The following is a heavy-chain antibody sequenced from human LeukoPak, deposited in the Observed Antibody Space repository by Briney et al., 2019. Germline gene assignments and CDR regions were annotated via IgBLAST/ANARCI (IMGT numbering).Heavy chain of an antibody. CDR2: IKQDGSKK. CDR3: TRVGYIDEGIDY. J-gene: IGHJ4*02. Sequence: GGSLRLSCAASGFTFNNYAMSWVRQAPGKGLEWVANIKQDGSKKSYVDSVKGRFTISRDNAKNSLYLQMNSLRAEDTAIYYCTRVGYIDEGIDYWGQGTLVTVSS. V-gene: IGHV3-7*04. D-gene: IGHD5-24*01. CDR1: GFTFNNYA.